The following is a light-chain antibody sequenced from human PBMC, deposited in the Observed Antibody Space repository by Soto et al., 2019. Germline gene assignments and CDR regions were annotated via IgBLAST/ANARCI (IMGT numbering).Light chain of an antibody. CDR1: SSNIGSNY. Sequence: QSVLTQPPSASGTPGQRVTISCSGSSSNIGSNYVYWYQQLPGTAPKLLIYRNNQRPSGVPLRFSGSKSGTSASLAISGLRSEDEADYYCAAWDDSLSALVFGGGTKLTVL. V-gene: IGLV1-47*01. CDR3: AAWDDSLSALV. J-gene: IGLJ2*01. CDR2: RNN.